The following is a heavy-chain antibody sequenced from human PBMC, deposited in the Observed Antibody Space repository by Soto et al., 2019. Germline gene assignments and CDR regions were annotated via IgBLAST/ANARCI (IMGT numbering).Heavy chain of an antibody. Sequence: QVQLVQSGAEVKKPGSSVKVSCKASGGTLNKHAITWVRLAPGQGLEWLGGIIPIFGIPNYPQKFQGRVTITADDSTNTSHMELHSLTSDDTAVYYCARGGTSGWLKGAYDVWGQGTMVTVSS. CDR3: ARGGTSGWLKGAYDV. CDR1: GGTLNKHA. CDR2: IIPIFGIP. D-gene: IGHD6-13*01. J-gene: IGHJ3*01. V-gene: IGHV1-69*01.